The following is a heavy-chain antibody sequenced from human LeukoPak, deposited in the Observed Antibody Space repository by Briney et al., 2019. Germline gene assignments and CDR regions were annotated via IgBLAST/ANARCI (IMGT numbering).Heavy chain of an antibody. CDR1: GVSLSIVCYD. Sequence: SETLSLTCTLSGVSLSIVCYDRSWIRQPPGKGLEWIGYIYYSGSTNYNPSLKSRVTISIDTSKNQFSLTLSSVTAADTAVYYCARAPTGGYFDYWGQGTLVTVSS. CDR2: IYYSGST. V-gene: IGHV4-61*01. J-gene: IGHJ4*02. CDR3: ARAPTGGYFDY. D-gene: IGHD3-16*01.